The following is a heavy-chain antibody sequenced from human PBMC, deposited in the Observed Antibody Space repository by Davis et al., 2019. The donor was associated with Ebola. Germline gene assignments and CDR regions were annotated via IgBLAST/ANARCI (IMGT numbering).Heavy chain of an antibody. Sequence: PGGSLRLSCTVSGGSISSYYWSWIRQPPGKGLEWIGYIYYSGSTNYNPSLKSRVTISVDTSKNQFSLKLSSVTAADTAVYYCARVGSVAIFRDYMDVWGKGTTVTASS. CDR1: GGSISSYY. V-gene: IGHV4-59*01. J-gene: IGHJ6*03. CDR2: IYYSGST. CDR3: ARVGSVAIFRDYMDV. D-gene: IGHD3-3*01.